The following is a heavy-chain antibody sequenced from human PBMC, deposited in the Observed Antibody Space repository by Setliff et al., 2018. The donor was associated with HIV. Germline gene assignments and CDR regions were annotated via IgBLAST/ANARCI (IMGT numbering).Heavy chain of an antibody. V-gene: IGHV4-59*01. J-gene: IGHJ4*02. D-gene: IGHD3-22*01. CDR3: ARESVGYYDTSGFFN. CDR2: IYYSGST. Sequence: SETLSLTCTVSGGSISRYYWSWIRQPPGKGLEWIGYIYYSGSTNYNPSLKSRVTITVDTSKKQFYLRLSSVTAADTAVYFFARESVGYYDTSGFFNWGQGTLVTVSS. CDR1: GGSISRYY.